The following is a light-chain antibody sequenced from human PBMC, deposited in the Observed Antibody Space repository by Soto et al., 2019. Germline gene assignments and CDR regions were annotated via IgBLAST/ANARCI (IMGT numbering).Light chain of an antibody. CDR2: DAI. J-gene: IGKJ1*01. CDR1: QNIHNH. V-gene: IGKV3-15*01. Sequence: DKLMSQSPATLSVSPGERVTLSCRASQNIHNHMSWFLQKPGQTPRLLIYDAIIRAPDVPARFSGSWSGTEFTLTINSLQSEDFAVYYCQQYNNWPLTFGQGTKVDIK. CDR3: QQYNNWPLT.